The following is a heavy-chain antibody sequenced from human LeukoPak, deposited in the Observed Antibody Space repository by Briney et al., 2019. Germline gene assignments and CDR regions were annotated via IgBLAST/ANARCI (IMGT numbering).Heavy chain of an antibody. J-gene: IGHJ4*02. CDR1: GFSFSSYS. D-gene: IGHD6-6*01. CDR2: ISSSSSYI. V-gene: IGHV3-21*01. CDR3: ARIPSSSGLLGY. Sequence: GGSLRLSCAASGFSFSSYSMNWVRQAPGKGLEWVSSISSSSSYIYYADSVKGRFTISRDNAKNSLYLQMNSLRAEDTAVYYCARIPSSSGLLGYWGQGTLVTVSS.